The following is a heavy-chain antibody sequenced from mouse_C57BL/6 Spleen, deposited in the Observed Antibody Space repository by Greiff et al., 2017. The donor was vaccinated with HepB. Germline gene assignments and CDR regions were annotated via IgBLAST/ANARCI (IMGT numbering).Heavy chain of an antibody. D-gene: IGHD2-3*01. J-gene: IGHJ1*03. V-gene: IGHV5-17*01. CDR2: ISSGSSTI. Sequence: EVQGVESGGGLVKPRGSLKRSGAASGFTFSDYGMHWVRQAPEKGLEWVAYISSGSSTIYYADTVKGRFTISRDNAKNTLFLQMTSLRSEDTAMYYCARVYDGYSSAVWGTGTTVTVSS. CDR1: GFTFSDYG. CDR3: ARVYDGYSSAV.